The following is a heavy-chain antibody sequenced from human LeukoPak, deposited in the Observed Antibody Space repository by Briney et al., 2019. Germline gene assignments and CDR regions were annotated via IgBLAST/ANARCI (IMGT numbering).Heavy chain of an antibody. CDR2: ISGSGGST. V-gene: IGHV3-23*01. CDR3: AREGYSSSSDYFDY. CDR1: GFTFSSYG. D-gene: IGHD6-6*01. Sequence: GGTLRLSCAASGFTFSSYGMSWVRQAPGKGLEWVSDISGSGGSTYYADSVKGRFTISRDNSKNTLYLQMNSLRAEDTAVYYCAREGYSSSSDYFDYWGQGTLVTVSS. J-gene: IGHJ4*02.